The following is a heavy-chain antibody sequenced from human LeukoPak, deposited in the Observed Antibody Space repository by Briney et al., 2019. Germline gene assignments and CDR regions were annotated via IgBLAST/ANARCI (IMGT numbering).Heavy chain of an antibody. J-gene: IGHJ5*02. V-gene: IGHV1-8*03. CDR3: ARGISSSWYGGDWFDP. Sequence: ASVKVSCKASGYTFTSYDINWVRQATGQGLEWMGWMNPNSGNTGYAQKFQGRVTITRNTSISTAYMELSSLRSEDTAVYYRARGISSSWYGGDWFDPWGQGTLVTVSS. D-gene: IGHD6-13*01. CDR1: GYTFTSYD. CDR2: MNPNSGNT.